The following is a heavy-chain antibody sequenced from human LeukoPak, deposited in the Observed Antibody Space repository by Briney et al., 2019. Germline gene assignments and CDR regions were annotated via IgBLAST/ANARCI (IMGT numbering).Heavy chain of an antibody. J-gene: IGHJ4*02. CDR3: AKRRVTTVAFSFDY. V-gene: IGHV3-23*01. Sequence: GGSLRLSCAASGFTFSSYAMGWVRQAPGKGLEWVSTISGSGGSTYYADSVKGRFTISRDNSKNTLYLQMNSLRADDTAVYCCAKRRVTTVAFSFDYWGQGTLVTVSS. CDR1: GFTFSSYA. D-gene: IGHD4-23*01. CDR2: ISGSGGST.